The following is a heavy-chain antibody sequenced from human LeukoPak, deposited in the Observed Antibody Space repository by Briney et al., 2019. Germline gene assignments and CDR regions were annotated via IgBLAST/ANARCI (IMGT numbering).Heavy chain of an antibody. V-gene: IGHV4-59*01. CDR1: GGYIGSYY. J-gene: IGHJ4*02. CDR3: ARVGRDGYDTYYFDY. Sequence: SETLSLTCTVSGGYIGSYYWSWIRQPPGKGLEWIGYIYYSGSTNYNPSLKSRVTISVDTSKNQFSLKLSSVTAADTAVYYCARVGRDGYDTYYFDYWGQGTLVTVSS. D-gene: IGHD5-24*01. CDR2: IYYSGST.